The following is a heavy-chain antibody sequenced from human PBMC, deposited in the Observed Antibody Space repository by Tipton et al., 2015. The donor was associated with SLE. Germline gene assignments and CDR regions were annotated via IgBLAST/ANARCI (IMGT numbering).Heavy chain of an antibody. CDR2: IYYSGST. J-gene: IGHJ4*02. V-gene: IGHV4-59*01. Sequence: TLSLTCTVSGGSISSYYWSWIRQPPGKGLEWIGYIYYSGSTNYNPSLKSRVTISVDTSKNQFSLKLSSVTAADTAVYYCAKLGDGSGCYYDYYFDYWGQGTLVTVSS. D-gene: IGHD3-10*01. CDR3: AKLGDGSGCYYDYYFDY. CDR1: GGSISSYY.